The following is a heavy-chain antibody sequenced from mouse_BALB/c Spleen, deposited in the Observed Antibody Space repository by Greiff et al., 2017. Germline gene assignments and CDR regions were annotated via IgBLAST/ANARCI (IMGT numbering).Heavy chain of an antibody. CDR1: GFSLTSYG. V-gene: IGHV2-9*02. Sequence: QVQLKESGPGLVAPSQSLSITCTVSGFSLTSYGVHWVRQPPGKGLEWLGVIWAGGSTNYNSALMSRLSISKDNSKSQVFLKMNSLQTDDTAMYYCARGGIYGNYRESGYYFDYWGQGTTLTVSS. CDR2: IWAGGST. D-gene: IGHD2-1*01. CDR3: ARGGIYGNYRESGYYFDY. J-gene: IGHJ2*01.